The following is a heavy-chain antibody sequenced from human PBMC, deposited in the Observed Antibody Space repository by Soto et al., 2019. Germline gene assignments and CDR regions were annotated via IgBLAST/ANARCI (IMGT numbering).Heavy chain of an antibody. J-gene: IGHJ4*02. CDR1: GYTFNTYD. D-gene: IGHD6-13*01. V-gene: IGHV1-8*01. CDR3: ARTMGGIAAAGSDF. CDR2: MNPNTGST. Sequence: QVQLVQSGAEVKKPGASVKVSCKASGYTFNTYDIEWVRLATGQGLEWMGSMNPNTGSTDYAQKFTGRVTMTMTTSIITAYLEPSSLRSDATAIYYCARTMGGIAAAGSDFWGQGTLVTVSA.